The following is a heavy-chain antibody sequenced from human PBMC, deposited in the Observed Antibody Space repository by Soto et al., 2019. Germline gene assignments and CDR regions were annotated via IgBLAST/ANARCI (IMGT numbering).Heavy chain of an antibody. CDR3: ARALYYHGSGRPGTWFDP. V-gene: IGHV4-30-4*01. D-gene: IGHD3-10*01. Sequence: QVQLQESGPGLVKPSQTLSLTCTVSRGSVSSDAYYWSWIRQPPGKGPEWIGYISYSGTTYYNPSLKSRVTISVDTSKHQFSLKLNSVTAADTAVYYCARALYYHGSGRPGTWFDPWGQGTLVTVSS. CDR2: ISYSGTT. CDR1: RGSVSSDAYY. J-gene: IGHJ5*02.